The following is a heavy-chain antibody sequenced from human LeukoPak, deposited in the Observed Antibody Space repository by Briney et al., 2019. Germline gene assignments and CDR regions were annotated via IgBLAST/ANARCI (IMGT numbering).Heavy chain of an antibody. CDR1: GFTFSSYA. CDR2: ISGSGGST. D-gene: IGHD5-18*01. J-gene: IGHJ4*02. V-gene: IGHV3-23*01. Sequence: PGGSLRLSCAASGFTFSSYAMSWVRQAPGKGLEWVSAISGSGGSTFYADSVKGRFTISRDNSKNTLYLQMNSLRAEDTAIYYCAKGLRQFDTSMVMFDYRGQGTLVTVSS. CDR3: AKGLRQFDTSMVMFDY.